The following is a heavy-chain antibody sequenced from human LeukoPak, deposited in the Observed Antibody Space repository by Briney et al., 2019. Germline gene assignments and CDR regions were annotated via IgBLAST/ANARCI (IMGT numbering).Heavy chain of an antibody. J-gene: IGHJ4*02. CDR1: GFSISNDW. D-gene: IGHD3-10*01. CDR2: VKSRSAGETT. Sequence: PGGSLRLSCAASGFSISNDWMSRLRQAPGKGLEWVARVKSRSAGETTDYAAPVKRRFTISRDDSKNTLYLQMNSLKTEDTAVYYCTLIQGWGSGSYYRDFWGQGTLVTVSS. V-gene: IGHV3-15*01. CDR3: TLIQGWGSGSYYRDF.